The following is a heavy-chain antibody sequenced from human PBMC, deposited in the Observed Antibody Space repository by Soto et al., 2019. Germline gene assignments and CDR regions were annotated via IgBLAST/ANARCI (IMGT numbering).Heavy chain of an antibody. D-gene: IGHD3-3*01. Sequence: GGSLRLSCAASGFTFSNYAMNWGRQAPWKGLEWVSSISSSGGSTYYADSVKGRFTISRDNSKNTLYLQMNSLRDEDTAVYYCAKDIFWSGSPGNYYFDYWGQGTLVTVST. J-gene: IGHJ4*02. CDR1: GFTFSNYA. CDR2: ISSSGGST. CDR3: AKDIFWSGSPGNYYFDY. V-gene: IGHV3-23*01.